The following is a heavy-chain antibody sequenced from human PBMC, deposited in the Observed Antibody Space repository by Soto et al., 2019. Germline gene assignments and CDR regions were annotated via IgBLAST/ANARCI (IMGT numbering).Heavy chain of an antibody. CDR3: AKFPGTGTTFCY. D-gene: IGHD1-7*01. CDR2: ISYDGSNK. V-gene: IGHV3-30*18. CDR1: GFTFSSYG. Sequence: GGSLRLSCAASGFTFSSYGMHWVRQAPGKGLEWVAVISYDGSNKYCADSVKGRFTISRDNSKNTLYLQMNSLRAEDTAVYYCAKFPGTGTTFCYWGQGTLVTVSS. J-gene: IGHJ4*02.